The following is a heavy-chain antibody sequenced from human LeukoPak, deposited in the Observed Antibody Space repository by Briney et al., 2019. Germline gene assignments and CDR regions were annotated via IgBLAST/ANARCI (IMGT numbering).Heavy chain of an antibody. Sequence: GRSLRLSCAASGFTFSSYSMNWVRQAPGKGLEWVSSISSNSSYIYYADSVKGRFTISRDNAKNSLYLQMNSLRAEDTAVYYCARAVDLEWELLLGGFDYWGQGTLVTVSS. CDR3: ARAVDLEWELLLGGFDY. D-gene: IGHD1-26*01. V-gene: IGHV3-21*01. J-gene: IGHJ4*02. CDR1: GFTFSSYS. CDR2: ISSNSSYI.